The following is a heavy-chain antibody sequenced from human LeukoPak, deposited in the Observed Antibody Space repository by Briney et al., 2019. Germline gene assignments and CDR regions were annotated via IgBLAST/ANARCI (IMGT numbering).Heavy chain of an antibody. J-gene: IGHJ4*02. CDR3: ARARPGYSSSWYFDY. Sequence: PSETLSLTCTVYGGSISSYYWSWIRQPAGKGLEWIGRIYTSGSTNYNPSLKSRVTMSVDTSKNQFSLKLSSVTAADTAVYYCARARPGYSSSWYFDYWGQGTLVTVSS. D-gene: IGHD6-13*01. V-gene: IGHV4-4*07. CDR1: GGSISSYY. CDR2: IYTSGST.